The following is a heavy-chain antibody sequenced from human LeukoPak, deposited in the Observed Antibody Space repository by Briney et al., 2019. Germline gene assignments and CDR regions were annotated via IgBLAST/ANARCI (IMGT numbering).Heavy chain of an antibody. D-gene: IGHD3-22*01. CDR1: GFTFNNDG. V-gene: IGHV3-23*01. CDR2: ISGSGRTT. CDR3: AKSDTGGNYFPFDY. Sequence: PGGPLRLPCAPSGFTFNNDGMSWPRHAPGKGLEGVSSISGSGRTTYYTDSVKGRFSISRDNSKGTLYLQMDSLRDEDTAVYYCAKSDTGGNYFPFDYWGQGTLVTVSS. J-gene: IGHJ4*02.